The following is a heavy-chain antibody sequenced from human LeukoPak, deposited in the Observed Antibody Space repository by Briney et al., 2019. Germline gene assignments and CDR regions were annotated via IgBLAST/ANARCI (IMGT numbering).Heavy chain of an antibody. CDR1: GGSISSYY. CDR2: IYYSGST. Sequence: SETLSLTCTVSGGSISSYYWSWIRQPPGKGLEWIGYIYYSGSTNYNPSLKSRVTISVDTSKNQFSLKLSSVTAADTAVYYCARHLLYYYDSSGNNWFDPWGQGTLVTVSS. CDR3: ARHLLYYYDSSGNNWFDP. V-gene: IGHV4-59*08. J-gene: IGHJ5*02. D-gene: IGHD3-22*01.